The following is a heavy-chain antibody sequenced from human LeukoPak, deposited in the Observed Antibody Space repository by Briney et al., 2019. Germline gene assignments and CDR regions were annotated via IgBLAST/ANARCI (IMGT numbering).Heavy chain of an antibody. CDR3: TKDREGGSYVDYFDY. Sequence: GGSLRLSCAASGFTFSSYAMSWVRQAPGKGLEWVSAISGSGGSTYYADSVKGRFTISRDISKNTLYLQMNSLRAEDTAVYYCTKDREGGSYVDYFDYWGQGTLVTVSS. J-gene: IGHJ4*02. CDR2: ISGSGGST. CDR1: GFTFSSYA. V-gene: IGHV3-23*01. D-gene: IGHD1-26*01.